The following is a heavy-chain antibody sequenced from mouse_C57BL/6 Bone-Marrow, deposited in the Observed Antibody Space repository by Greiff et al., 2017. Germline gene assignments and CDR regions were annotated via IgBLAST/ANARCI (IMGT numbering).Heavy chain of an antibody. CDR2: IDPENGDT. V-gene: IGHV14-4*01. J-gene: IGHJ3*01. Sequence: EVQRVESGAELVRPGASVKLSCTASGFNIKDDYMHWVKQRPEQGLEWIGWIDPENGDTEYASKFQGKATITADTSSNTAYLQLSSLTSEDTAVYYCYYYGSSYWFAYWGQGTLVTVSA. CDR3: YYYGSSYWFAY. D-gene: IGHD1-1*01. CDR1: GFNIKDDY.